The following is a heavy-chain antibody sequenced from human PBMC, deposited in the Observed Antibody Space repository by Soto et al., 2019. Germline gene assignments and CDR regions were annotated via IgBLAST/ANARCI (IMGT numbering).Heavy chain of an antibody. CDR1: GGTFNKYA. V-gene: IGHV1-69*13. CDR2: ITPLFGTP. J-gene: IGHJ4*02. CDR3: ARQFDYDTSGYYYAY. D-gene: IGHD3-22*01. Sequence: SVKVSCKASGGTFNKYAIDWVRQAPGQGLEWMGGITPLFGTPNYAQRFQGRVTISADEVTSTAYMELRSLRSDDTGVYYCARQFDYDTSGYYYAYWGQGTLVTAPQ.